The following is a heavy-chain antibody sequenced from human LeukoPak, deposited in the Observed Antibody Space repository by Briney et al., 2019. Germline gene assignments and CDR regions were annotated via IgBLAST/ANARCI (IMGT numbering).Heavy chain of an antibody. CDR3: AKRRGLELLYYYYMDV. D-gene: IGHD1-7*01. CDR1: GFTYSSYA. V-gene: IGHV3-23*01. J-gene: IGHJ6*03. Sequence: PGGSLRLSCAASGFTYSSYAMSWVRQDPGKGLEWVSSISGSGGSTYYADSVKGRFTIPRDNSNNTLYLQMNSLRAEDTAVYYCAKRRGLELLYYYYMDVWGKGTTVTVSS. CDR2: ISGSGGST.